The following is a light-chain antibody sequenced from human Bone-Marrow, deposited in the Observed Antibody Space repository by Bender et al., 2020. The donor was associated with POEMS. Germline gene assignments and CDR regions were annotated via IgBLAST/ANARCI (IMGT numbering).Light chain of an antibody. V-gene: IGLV2-11*01. CDR2: EVS. J-gene: IGLJ3*02. CDR1: SSNVGGYDY. Sequence: QSALTQPRSVSGSPGQSVTISCTGTSSNVGGYDYVSWYQQHPGKAPRLIIYEVSERPSGVADRFSGSKSGNSASLTISGLQAEDEADYYCCSYAGGSNLGDWVFGAGTKVTVL. CDR3: CSYAGGSNLGDWV.